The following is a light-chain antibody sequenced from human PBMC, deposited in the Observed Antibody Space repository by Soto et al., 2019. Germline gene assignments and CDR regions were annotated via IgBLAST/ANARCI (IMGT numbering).Light chain of an antibody. J-gene: IGLJ1*01. CDR2: RNN. CDR1: SSNIGSNY. V-gene: IGLV1-47*01. CDR3: AAWDDSLSGYV. Sequence: QLVLTQPPSASGTPGQRVTISCSGSSSNIGSNYVYWYQQLPGTAPKLLIYRNNQRPSGVPDRFSGSKSGASVSLAISGLRSDDEADYYCAAWDDSLSGYVFGTGTKVTVL.